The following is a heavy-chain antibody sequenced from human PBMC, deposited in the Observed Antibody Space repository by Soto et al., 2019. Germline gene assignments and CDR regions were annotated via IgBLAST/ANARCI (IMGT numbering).Heavy chain of an antibody. V-gene: IGHV3-49*04. CDR2: IRSKAYGGTT. D-gene: IGHD5-12*01. J-gene: IGHJ4*02. CDR3: TRARGYPAI. Sequence: PGGSLRLSCTASGFTFGDYAMSWVRQAPGKGLEWVGFIRSKAYGGTTEYAASVKGRFTISRDDSKSIAYLQMNSLKTEDTAVYYCTRARGYPAIWGQGTLVTVSS. CDR1: GFTFGDYA.